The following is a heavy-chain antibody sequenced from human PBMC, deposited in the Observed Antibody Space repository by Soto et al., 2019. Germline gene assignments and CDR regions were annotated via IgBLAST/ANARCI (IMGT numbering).Heavy chain of an antibody. Sequence: GGSLRLSCAASGFTFSRYAMGWVRQAPGKGLEWVSVISGSGGNIHYADSVKGRFTISRDNSKNTLYLQMNSLRVEDTAVYNCATQDFRGTTGTTWGQGTLVTVSS. CDR1: GFTFSRYA. D-gene: IGHD1-1*01. CDR2: ISGSGGNI. J-gene: IGHJ4*02. CDR3: ATQDFRGTTGTT. V-gene: IGHV3-23*01.